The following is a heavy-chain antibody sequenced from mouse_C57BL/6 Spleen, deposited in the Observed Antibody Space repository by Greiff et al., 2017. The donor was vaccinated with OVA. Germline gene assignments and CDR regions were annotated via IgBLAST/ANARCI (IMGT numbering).Heavy chain of an antibody. CDR2: INPYNGGT. J-gene: IGHJ2*01. V-gene: IGHV1-19*01. CDR1: GYTFTDYY. CDR3: ARSVGGTGDFDY. D-gene: IGHD4-1*01. Sequence: EVQLQQSGPVLVKPGASVKMSCKASGYTFTDYYMNWVKQSHGKSLEWIGVINPYNGGTSYNQKFKGKATLTVDKSSSTAYMELNSLTSEDSAVYYCARSVGGTGDFDYWGQGTTLTVSS.